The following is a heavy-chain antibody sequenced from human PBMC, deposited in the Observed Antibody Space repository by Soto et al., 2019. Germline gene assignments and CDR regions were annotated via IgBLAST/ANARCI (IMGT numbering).Heavy chain of an antibody. V-gene: IGHV1-69-2*01. CDR2: VDPEDGET. CDR3: ATAAYCGSDCATKRSSFDP. CDR1: GYNFTYYY. J-gene: IGHJ5*02. D-gene: IGHD2-21*02. Sequence: YCKLSGYNFTYYYMHWVQQAPGTGHEWMGLVDPEDGETIYAEKYQGIVTITADTSTDTAHMELSSPRSEDTAVYYCATAAYCGSDCATKRSSFDPWGQGTLVTVSS.